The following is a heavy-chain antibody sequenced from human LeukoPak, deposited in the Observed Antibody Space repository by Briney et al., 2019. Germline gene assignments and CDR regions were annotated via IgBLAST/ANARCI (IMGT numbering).Heavy chain of an antibody. J-gene: IGHJ3*02. CDR1: EFTFSSYA. CDR2: ISYDGSNK. Sequence: GGSLRLSCAASEFTFSSYAMHWVRQAPGKGLEWVAVISYDGSNKYYADSVKGRFTISRDNSKNTLYLQMNSLRAEDTAVYYCARDSSDYGDYSHAFDIWGQGTMVTVSS. D-gene: IGHD4-17*01. V-gene: IGHV3-30*04. CDR3: ARDSSDYGDYSHAFDI.